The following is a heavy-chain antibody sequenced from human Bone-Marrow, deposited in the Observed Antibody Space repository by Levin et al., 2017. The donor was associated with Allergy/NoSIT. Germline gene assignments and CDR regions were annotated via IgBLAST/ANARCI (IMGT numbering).Heavy chain of an antibody. D-gene: IGHD3-16*01. Sequence: GGSLRLSCAASGFNFMTYTMHWVRQAPGKGLEWLARISYDGGNKDYADSVRGRFTISRDNSGNTLYLQLNSLRTEDTAVYYCARGGGARSTDYWGQGTLVTVSS. CDR2: ISYDGGNK. CDR1: GFNFMTYT. CDR3: ARGGGARSTDY. J-gene: IGHJ4*02. V-gene: IGHV3-30-3*01.